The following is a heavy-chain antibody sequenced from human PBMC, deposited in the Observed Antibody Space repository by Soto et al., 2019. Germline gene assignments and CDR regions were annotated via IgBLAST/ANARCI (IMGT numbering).Heavy chain of an antibody. V-gene: IGHV1-8*01. J-gene: IGHJ5*02. CDR3: ARVSYDILTGYYGGRFDP. Sequence: ASVKVSCKASGYTFTSYDINWVRQATGQGLEWMGWMNPNSGNTGYAQKFQGRVTMTRNTSISTAYMGLSSLRSGDTAVYYCARVSYDILTGYYGGRFDPWGQGTLVTVSS. CDR2: MNPNSGNT. CDR1: GYTFTSYD. D-gene: IGHD3-9*01.